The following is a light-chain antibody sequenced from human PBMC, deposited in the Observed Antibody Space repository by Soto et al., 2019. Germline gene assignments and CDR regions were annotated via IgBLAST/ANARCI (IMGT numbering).Light chain of an antibody. J-gene: IGKJ3*01. CDR2: LGS. Sequence: DIVMTQSPLSLPVTPGESASISCRSSQSLLHSNGYNYLDWYLQKPGQSPQLLIYLGSNRASGVPDRFSGSGSGTDFTLKISRVEAEDVGVYYCMQGLQTLRTFGPGTKGDIK. CDR3: MQGLQTLRT. CDR1: QSLLHSNGYNY. V-gene: IGKV2-28*01.